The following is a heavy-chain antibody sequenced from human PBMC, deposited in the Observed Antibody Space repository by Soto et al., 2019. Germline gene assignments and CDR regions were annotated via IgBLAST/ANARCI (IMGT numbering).Heavy chain of an antibody. Sequence: EVQLVESGGGLVQPGGSLRLSCAASGFTFSGSWMHWVRQAPGKGLVWVSRINGDGSGTSYADFVKGRFTISRADAKNTLFLQMNGLRAEDTAVYYCARGIFGSGTANDYWGQGTLVTVSS. J-gene: IGHJ4*02. D-gene: IGHD3-10*01. V-gene: IGHV3-74*01. CDR2: INGDGSGT. CDR3: ARGIFGSGTANDY. CDR1: GFTFSGSW.